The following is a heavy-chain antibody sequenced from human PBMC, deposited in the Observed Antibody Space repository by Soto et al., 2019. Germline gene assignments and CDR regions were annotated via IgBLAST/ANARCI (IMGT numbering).Heavy chain of an antibody. CDR3: AREFRFYYDSSGYPYGMDV. V-gene: IGHV1-8*01. CDR1: GYTFTRYD. Sequence: SEQVPCKASGYTFTRYDINWVRQATGQGLEWMGWMNPNSGNTGYAQKFQGRVTMTRSTSISTAYMELSSLRSEDTAVYYCAREFRFYYDSSGYPYGMDVWGQGTTVTVSS. CDR2: MNPNSGNT. D-gene: IGHD3-22*01. J-gene: IGHJ6*02.